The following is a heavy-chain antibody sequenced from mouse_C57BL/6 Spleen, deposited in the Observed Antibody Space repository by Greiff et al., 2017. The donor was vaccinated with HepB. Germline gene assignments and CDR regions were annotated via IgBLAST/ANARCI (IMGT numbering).Heavy chain of an antibody. D-gene: IGHD2-3*01. CDR1: GYSFTSYY. Sequence: QVQLQQSGPELVKPGASVKISCRASGYSFTSYYIHWVKQRPGQGLEWIGWIYPGSGNTKYNEKFKGKATLTADTSSSTAYMQLSSLTSEDSAVYYCAGDGYSSYAMDYWGQGTSVTVSS. CDR2: IYPGSGNT. CDR3: AGDGYSSYAMDY. V-gene: IGHV1-66*01. J-gene: IGHJ4*01.